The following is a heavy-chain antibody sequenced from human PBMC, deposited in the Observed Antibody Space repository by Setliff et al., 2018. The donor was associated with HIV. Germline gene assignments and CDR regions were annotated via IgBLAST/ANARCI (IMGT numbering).Heavy chain of an antibody. CDR2: INPNSGGT. D-gene: IGHD3-10*01. CDR3: ARDWAEDYYGSVSFQY. V-gene: IGHV1-2*06. J-gene: IGHJ1*01. CDR1: GYMFSGFN. Sequence: ASVKVSCKASGYMFSGFNMHWVRQAAGQGREWMGRINPNSGGTNYAQKFQGRVTMTRDTSISTAYMELSRLRSDDTAVYYCARDWAEDYYGSVSFQYWGQGTLVTVSS.